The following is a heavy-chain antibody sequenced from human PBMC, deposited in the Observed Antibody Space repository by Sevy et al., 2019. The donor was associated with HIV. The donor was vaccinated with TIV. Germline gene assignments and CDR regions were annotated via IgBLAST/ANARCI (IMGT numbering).Heavy chain of an antibody. CDR3: ARDAIVARDYFDF. D-gene: IGHD2-15*01. Sequence: GGSLRLSCTASGFTFSSYSMNWVRQAPGKGLEWVSSISFSSNYIYYADSVRGRFTISRDNAKNSLYLHMDSLRDEDTALYYCARDAIVARDYFDFWGQGTLVTVSS. CDR1: GFTFSSYS. J-gene: IGHJ4*02. V-gene: IGHV3-21*01. CDR2: ISFSSNYI.